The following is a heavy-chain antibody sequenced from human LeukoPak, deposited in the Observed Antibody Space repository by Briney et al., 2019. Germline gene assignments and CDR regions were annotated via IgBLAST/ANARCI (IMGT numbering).Heavy chain of an antibody. CDR2: VSPKTGRT. V-gene: IGHV1-8*01. CDR3: ARESERNDGWFDP. Sequence: ASVKVSCKASGYTFRIHDFNWVRQAPGQGLEWMGWVSPKTGRTVYAQKFQGRVYMTTNASLSTAYMELSSLRSDDTAVYFCARESERNDGWFDPWGQGTLVTVSS. D-gene: IGHD1-1*01. CDR1: GYTFRIHD. J-gene: IGHJ5*02.